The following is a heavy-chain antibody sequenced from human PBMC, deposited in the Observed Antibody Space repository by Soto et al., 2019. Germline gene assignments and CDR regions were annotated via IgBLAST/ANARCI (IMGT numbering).Heavy chain of an antibody. J-gene: IGHJ5*02. D-gene: IGHD2-15*01. Sequence: SETLSLTCTVSGGSISTYYWSWIRQPPGKGLEWIGYIYYSGSTNYNPSLKSRVTISVDTSKNQFSLKLSSVTAADTAVYYCARKDCSGGRCYENWLDPWGQGTLVTFSS. CDR3: ARKDCSGGRCYENWLDP. V-gene: IGHV4-59*08. CDR1: GGSISTYY. CDR2: IYYSGST.